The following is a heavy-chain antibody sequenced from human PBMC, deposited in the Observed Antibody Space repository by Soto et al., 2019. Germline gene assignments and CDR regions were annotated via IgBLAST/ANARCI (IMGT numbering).Heavy chain of an antibody. CDR2: ISDYSGNT. D-gene: IGHD1-20*01. CDR3: ARVRFSVNFLDY. J-gene: IGHJ4*02. Sequence: ASVKVSCKASGYTFSSYGISWVRQAPGQGLEGMGGISDYSGNTNDAQKFQGRVTMTTDTSASTAYMELRSLRSDDTAVYYCARVRFSVNFLDYWGQGTLVTVSS. CDR1: GYTFSSYG. V-gene: IGHV1-18*01.